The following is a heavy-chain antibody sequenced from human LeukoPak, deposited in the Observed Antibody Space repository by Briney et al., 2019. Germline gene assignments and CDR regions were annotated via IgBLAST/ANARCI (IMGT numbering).Heavy chain of an antibody. CDR2: INHSGST. CDR1: GGSFSDYY. D-gene: IGHD6-13*01. CDR3: ARGRYVTTRGGAAAGFLDY. V-gene: IGHV4-34*01. Sequence: PSETLSLTCAVYGGSFSDYYWSWIRQPPGKGLEWIGEINHSGSTNYNPSLKSRVTISVDTSQNQFSLRLSSVTAADTAVYYCARGRYVTTRGGAAAGFLDYWGQGTLVTVST. J-gene: IGHJ4*02.